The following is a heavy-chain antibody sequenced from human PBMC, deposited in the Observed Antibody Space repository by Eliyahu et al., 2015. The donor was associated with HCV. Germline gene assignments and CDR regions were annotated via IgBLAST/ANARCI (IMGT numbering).Heavy chain of an antibody. V-gene: IGHV2-5*02. CDR1: GFSLSTSGXG. Sequence: QITLKESGPTLVKPTQTLTLTCTFSGFSLSTSGXGVGWIRQPPGKALEWLALIYWDDDKRYSPSLKSRLTITKDTSKNQVVLTMTIMDPVDTATYYCAHTLIVGGYSYASNWFDPWGQGTLVTVSS. CDR2: IYWDDDK. D-gene: IGHD5-18*01. CDR3: AHTLIVGGYSYASNWFDP. J-gene: IGHJ5*02.